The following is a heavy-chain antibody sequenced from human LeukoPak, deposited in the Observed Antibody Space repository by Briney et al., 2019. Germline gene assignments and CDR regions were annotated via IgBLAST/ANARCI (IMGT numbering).Heavy chain of an antibody. CDR3: ARISYSSGWYYHY. V-gene: IGHV1-8*03. D-gene: IGHD6-19*01. CDR2: MNPNSGNT. CDR1: GYTFTSYD. J-gene: IGHJ4*02. Sequence: SVKVSCKASGYTFTSYDINWVRQATGQGLEWMGWMNPNSGNTGYAQKFQGRVTITRNTSISTAYMELSSLRSEDTAVYYCARISYSSGWYYHYRGQGTLVTVSS.